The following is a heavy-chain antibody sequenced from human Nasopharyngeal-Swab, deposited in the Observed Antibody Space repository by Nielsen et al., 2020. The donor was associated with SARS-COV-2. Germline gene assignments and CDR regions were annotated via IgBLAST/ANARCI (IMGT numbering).Heavy chain of an antibody. Sequence: GESLQISCKGSGYTFTNYWIGWVRQMPGKGLEWMGIIYPGNSDTRYSPSFQGQVTFSVDRSITTAYLQWSSLKASDTAMYYCARRQYCDGDCSFDYWGQGALVTVSS. CDR2: IYPGNSDT. J-gene: IGHJ4*02. CDR1: GYTFTNYW. D-gene: IGHD2-21*02. CDR3: ARRQYCDGDCSFDY. V-gene: IGHV5-51*01.